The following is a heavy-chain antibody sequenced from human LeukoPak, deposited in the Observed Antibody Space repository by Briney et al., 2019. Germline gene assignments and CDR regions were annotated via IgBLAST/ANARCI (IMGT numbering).Heavy chain of an antibody. V-gene: IGHV3-49*03. CDR3: AKDDDWGRYKH. CDR1: GFTFGDYA. Sequence: GGSLRLSCTASGFTFGDYAMSWFRQAPGKGLEWVGFIRSKAYGGTTEYAASVKGRFTISRDDSKSIAYLQMNSLRAEDTAVYYCAKDDDWGRYKHWGQGTLVTVSS. CDR2: IRSKAYGGTT. D-gene: IGHD3-16*01. J-gene: IGHJ1*01.